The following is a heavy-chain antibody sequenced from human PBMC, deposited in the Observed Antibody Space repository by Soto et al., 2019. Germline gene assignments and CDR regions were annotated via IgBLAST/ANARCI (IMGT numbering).Heavy chain of an antibody. CDR1: GFTFSDNW. J-gene: IGHJ4*02. CDR2: ISGDASST. Sequence: EVKVVESGGGLVQPGGSLRLSCAASGFTFSDNWMHWVRQPPGKGPVWVSRISGDASSTSYADSVKGRFTISRDSAKNTGYLQMDSLRVEDTAVYYFTRGGTRTTYWGLFDSWGQGTLVTVSS. V-gene: IGHV3-74*01. D-gene: IGHD7-27*01. CDR3: TRGGTRTTYWGLFDS.